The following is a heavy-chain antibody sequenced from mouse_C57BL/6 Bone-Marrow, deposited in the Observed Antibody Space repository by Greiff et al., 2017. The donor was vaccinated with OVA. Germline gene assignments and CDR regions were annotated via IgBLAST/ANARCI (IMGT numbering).Heavy chain of an antibody. CDR1: GFSLTSYG. CDR3: AKKGGYYGPWYFDV. CDR2: IWRGGST. D-gene: IGHD1-2*01. J-gene: IGHJ1*03. V-gene: IGHV2-5*01. Sequence: VKLMESGPGLVQPSQSLSITCTVSGFSLTSYGVHWVRQSPGKGLEWLGVIWRGGSTDYNAAFMSRLSITKDNSKGQVFFKMNSLQADDTAIYYYAKKGGYYGPWYFDVWGTGTTVTVSS.